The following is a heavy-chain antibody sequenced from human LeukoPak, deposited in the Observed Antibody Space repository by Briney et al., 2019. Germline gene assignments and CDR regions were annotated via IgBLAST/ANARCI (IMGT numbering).Heavy chain of an antibody. J-gene: IGHJ4*02. CDR1: GFTFSSYA. Sequence: PGGSLRLSCAASGFTFSSYAMHWVRQAPGKGLEWVAVISYDGSNKYYADSVKGRFTISRDNSKNTLYLQMNSLRAEDTAVYYCAKGIGSGNTQRTPYWGQGTLVTVSS. D-gene: IGHD1-1*01. V-gene: IGHV3-30-3*01. CDR2: ISYDGSNK. CDR3: AKGIGSGNTQRTPY.